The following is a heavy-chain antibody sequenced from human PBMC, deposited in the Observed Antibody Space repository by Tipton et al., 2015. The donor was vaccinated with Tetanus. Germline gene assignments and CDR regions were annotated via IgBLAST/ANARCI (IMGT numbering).Heavy chain of an antibody. CDR3: AGHFYGNWFDP. Sequence: LRLSCTVTGASIRDKRYYWGWIRQAPGKGLEWIASIFFEGSTYYNPSLKSRVTIAVDTSQNLFSLSLASVTAADTAVYYCAGHFYGNWFDPWGQGALVTVSS. D-gene: IGHD2/OR15-2a*01. CDR2: IFFEGST. J-gene: IGHJ5*02. V-gene: IGHV4-39*01. CDR1: GASIRDKRYY.